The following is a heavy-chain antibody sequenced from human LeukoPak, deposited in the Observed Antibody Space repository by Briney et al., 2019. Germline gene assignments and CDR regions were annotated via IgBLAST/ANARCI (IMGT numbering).Heavy chain of an antibody. CDR1: GYTFTNYY. CDR2: INPSGGST. V-gene: IGHV1-46*01. D-gene: IGHD3-3*01. CDR3: ARVRFLEWFTFDP. J-gene: IGHJ5*02. Sequence: ASVKVSCKASGYTFTNYYMHWVRQAPGQGLEWMGIINPSGGSTSYAQKFQGRVTMTRDTSISTAYMELSRLRSDDTAVYYCARVRFLEWFTFDPWGQGTLVTVSS.